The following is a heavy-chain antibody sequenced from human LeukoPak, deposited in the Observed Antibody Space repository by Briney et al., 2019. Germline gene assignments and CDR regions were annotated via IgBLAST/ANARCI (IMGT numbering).Heavy chain of an antibody. CDR2: IYFIGST. CDR1: GASISSSSYY. D-gene: IGHD1-7*01. V-gene: IGHV4-39*02. J-gene: IGHJ4*02. CDR3: ARGIIGTFDF. Sequence: SETLSLTCTVSGASISSSSYYGAWIRQPPGKGLEWIGSIYFIGSTYYNTSFKGRVTISVDTSKNQFSLNLSSVTAADTAVYYCARGIIGTFDFWGQGILVSVSS.